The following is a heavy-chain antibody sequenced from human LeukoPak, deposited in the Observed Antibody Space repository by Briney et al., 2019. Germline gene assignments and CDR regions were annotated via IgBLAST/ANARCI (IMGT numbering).Heavy chain of an antibody. CDR3: AREVTGTLAFDI. J-gene: IGHJ3*02. V-gene: IGHV4-59*12. Sequence: SETLSLTCNVSGGSIRGYYWSWIRQPPGKGLEWIGYIYSSGSTYYNPSLQSRLIISLDSSRKQISLNLMSVTAADTAVYFCAREVTGTLAFDIWGQGTLVTVSS. CDR1: GGSIRGYY. CDR2: IYSSGST. D-gene: IGHD6-19*01.